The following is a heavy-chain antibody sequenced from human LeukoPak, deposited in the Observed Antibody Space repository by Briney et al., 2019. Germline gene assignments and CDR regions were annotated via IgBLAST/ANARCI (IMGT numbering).Heavy chain of an antibody. CDR3: ARVSYYGSSGSLD. V-gene: IGHV3-48*03. CDR2: ISSSGSTI. CDR1: GFTFSSYE. D-gene: IGHD3-22*01. J-gene: IGHJ4*02. Sequence: QPGGSLRLSCAASGFTFSSYEMNWVRQAPGKGLEWVSYISSSGSTIYYADSVKGRFTISRDNAKNSLYLQMNSLRAEDTAVYYCARVSYYGSSGSLDWGQGTLVTVSS.